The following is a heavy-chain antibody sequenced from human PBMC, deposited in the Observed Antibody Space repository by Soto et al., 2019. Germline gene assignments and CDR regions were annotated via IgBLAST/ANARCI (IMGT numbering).Heavy chain of an antibody. CDR3: VRGGIFTGYDK. D-gene: IGHD5-12*01. CDR2: LSGGSDHI. CDR1: GFSFSGYS. Sequence: GVLRLSCIASGFSFSGYSMAWVRQAPGKGLEWVAALSGGSDHIYYSDPVKGRFIISRDNAKDSLYLQMNSLRAEDTAVYYCVRGGIFTGYDKWGQGTLVTVSS. J-gene: IGHJ4*02. V-gene: IGHV3-21*01.